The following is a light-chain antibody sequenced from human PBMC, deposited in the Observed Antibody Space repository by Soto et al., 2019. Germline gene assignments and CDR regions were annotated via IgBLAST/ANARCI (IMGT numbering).Light chain of an antibody. J-gene: IGLJ2*01. CDR1: SSDVGGYNY. CDR2: DVS. Sequence: QSVLTQPASVSGSPGQSITISCPGTSSDVGGYNYVSWYQQHPGKAPKLMIYDVSKRPSGVSNRFSGSKSANTASLTISGLQAEDEADYYCSSYTSSSTLVFGGGTKVTVL. V-gene: IGLV2-14*01. CDR3: SSYTSSSTLV.